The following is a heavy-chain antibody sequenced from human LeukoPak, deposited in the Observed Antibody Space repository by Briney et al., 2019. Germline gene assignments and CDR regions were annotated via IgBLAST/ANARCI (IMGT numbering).Heavy chain of an antibody. Sequence: PSETLSLTCTVSGGSISSGSYYWSWIRQPAGKGLEWIGRIYTSGSTYYNPSLKSRVTISVDTSKNQFSLKLSSVTAADTAVYYCARALPGAATAHNWFDPWGQGTLVTVSS. CDR1: GGSISSGSYY. V-gene: IGHV4-61*02. CDR2: IYTSGST. CDR3: ARALPGAATAHNWFDP. J-gene: IGHJ5*02. D-gene: IGHD6-13*01.